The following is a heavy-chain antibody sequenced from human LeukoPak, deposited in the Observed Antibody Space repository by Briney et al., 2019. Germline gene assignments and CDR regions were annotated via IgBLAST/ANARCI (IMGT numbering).Heavy chain of an antibody. Sequence: GGSLRLSCAASGFSFRSYAMSWVRQAPGKGLEWVSTIICSGATTYYADSVKGRFTISRDNSKNTLSLQMNSLRGEDSALYYCAKTDYGDYRVGYYGMDVWGQGTTVTVSS. CDR2: IICSGATT. CDR1: GFSFRSYA. V-gene: IGHV3-23*01. CDR3: AKTDYGDYRVGYYGMDV. J-gene: IGHJ6*02. D-gene: IGHD4-17*01.